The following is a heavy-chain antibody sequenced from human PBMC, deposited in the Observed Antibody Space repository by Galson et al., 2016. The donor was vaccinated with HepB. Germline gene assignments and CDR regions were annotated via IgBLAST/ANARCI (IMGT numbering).Heavy chain of an antibody. Sequence: SLRLSCAASGLTFSRHWMSWARQAPGKGLEWVANINQDGSQKYYVDSVKGRFTISRDNAKNSLYLQMNSLRVEDTAVYYCAPHRALDYWGQGTLVTVSS. V-gene: IGHV3-7*01. CDR1: GLTFSRHW. J-gene: IGHJ4*02. CDR3: APHRALDY. CDR2: INQDGSQK.